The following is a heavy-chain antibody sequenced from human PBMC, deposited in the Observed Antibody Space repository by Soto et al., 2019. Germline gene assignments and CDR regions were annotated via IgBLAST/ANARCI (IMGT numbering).Heavy chain of an antibody. D-gene: IGHD6-13*01. V-gene: IGHV3-53*04. CDR1: GFTVSSNY. CDR3: ARAIAAAAPFDY. Sequence: EVQLVESGGGLVQPGGSLRLSCAASGFTVSSNYMSWVRQAPGKGLEWVSVIYSGGSTYYADSVKGRFTISRHNFKNTLYLQMNSLRAEDTAVYYCARAIAAAAPFDYWGQGTLVTVCS. CDR2: IYSGGST. J-gene: IGHJ4*02.